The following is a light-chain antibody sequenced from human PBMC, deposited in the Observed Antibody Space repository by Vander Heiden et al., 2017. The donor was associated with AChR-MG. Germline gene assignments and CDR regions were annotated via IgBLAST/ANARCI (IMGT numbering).Light chain of an antibody. Sequence: QSALTQPAPVSGSPGQSITISCTGTSSDVGRYNLVSWYQQHPGKAPKLMIYAGSKRPSGVSDRFSGSKSGNTASLTISGLLAEDEADYYCCSYAGSSTPYVFGTGTKVTVL. CDR3: CSYAGSSTPYV. CDR1: SSDVGRYNL. J-gene: IGLJ1*01. CDR2: AGS. V-gene: IGLV2-23*01.